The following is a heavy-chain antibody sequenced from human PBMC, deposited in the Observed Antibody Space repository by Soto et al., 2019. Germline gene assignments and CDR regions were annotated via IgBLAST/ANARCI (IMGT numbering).Heavy chain of an antibody. CDR1: GFTFDDYT. J-gene: IGHJ6*02. Sequence: PGGSLRLSSAASGFTFDDYTMHWVRQAPGKGLEWVSLISWDGGSTYYADSVKGRFTISRDNSKNSLYLQMNSLRTEDTALYYCAKALAALGYYYGMDVWGQGTTVTVSS. V-gene: IGHV3-43*01. CDR3: AKALAALGYYYGMDV. CDR2: ISWDGGST. D-gene: IGHD6-6*01.